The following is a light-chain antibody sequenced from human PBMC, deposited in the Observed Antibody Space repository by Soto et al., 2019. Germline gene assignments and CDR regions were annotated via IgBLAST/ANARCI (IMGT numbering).Light chain of an antibody. J-gene: IGLJ2*01. CDR3: CSYVGSSVI. CDR2: EGT. Sequence: QSALTQPASVSGSPGQSITISCTRTSSDVGGYIVVSWYQQHPGKAPKLIIYEGTQRPSGVSYRFSGSKSGNSASLTISGLQAEDEAFYFCCSYVGSSVIFGGGTKVPS. V-gene: IGLV2-23*01. CDR1: SSDVGGYIV.